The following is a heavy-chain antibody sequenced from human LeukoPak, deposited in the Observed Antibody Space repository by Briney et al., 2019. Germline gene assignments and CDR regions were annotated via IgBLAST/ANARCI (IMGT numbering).Heavy chain of an antibody. CDR1: GYNFATYW. D-gene: IGHD3-22*01. J-gene: IGHJ4*02. CDR3: ARRGGSAYYRTLDF. Sequence: PGESLKISCKVSGYNFATYWIGWARQMPGKGLEWMGIIYPSDSDTRYSPSFQGQVTISADKSVSTAYLQWSSLKASDTAVYYCARRGGSAYYRTLDFWGQGTLVTVSS. V-gene: IGHV5-51*01. CDR2: IYPSDSDT.